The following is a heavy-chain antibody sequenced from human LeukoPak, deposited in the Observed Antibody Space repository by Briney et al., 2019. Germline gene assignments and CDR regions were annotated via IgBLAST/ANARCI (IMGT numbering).Heavy chain of an antibody. D-gene: IGHD2-21*02. V-gene: IGHV4-4*07. Sequence: KPSETLSLTCSVSGASMTTYYWSWIRQPAGKGLEYIGRIFASGSASYNIALKSRVTMSIDTSQHQFSLRLKSVTAADTALYYCARGVSETAINPFYYFDLWGQGSLVTVSS. J-gene: IGHJ4*02. CDR3: ARGVSETAINPFYYFDL. CDR1: GASMTTYY. CDR2: IFASGSA.